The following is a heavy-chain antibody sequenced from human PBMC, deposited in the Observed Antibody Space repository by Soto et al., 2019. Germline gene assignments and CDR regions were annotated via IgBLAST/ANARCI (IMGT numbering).Heavy chain of an antibody. V-gene: IGHV3-30-3*01. Sequence: GGALRLGCAASGFTVSSYAMHWVRQAPGKGLEWVAVISYDGSNKYYADSVKGRFTISRDNSKNTLYLQMNSLRAEDTAVYYCARDFDYWGQGTLVTVSS. CDR1: GFTVSSYA. J-gene: IGHJ4*02. CDR2: ISYDGSNK. CDR3: ARDFDY.